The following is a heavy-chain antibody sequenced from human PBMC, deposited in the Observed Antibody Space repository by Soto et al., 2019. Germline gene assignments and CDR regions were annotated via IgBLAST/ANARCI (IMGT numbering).Heavy chain of an antibody. D-gene: IGHD3-3*01. J-gene: IGHJ6*03. V-gene: IGHV4-34*01. Sequence: SETLSLTCAVYGGSFSGYYWSWIRQPPGKGLEWIGEINHSGSTNYNPSLKSRVTISVDTSKNQFSLKLSSVTAADTAVYYCARVTRFLGSSLAIYYYMDVWGKGTTVTVSS. CDR2: INHSGST. CDR3: ARVTRFLGSSLAIYYYMDV. CDR1: GGSFSGYY.